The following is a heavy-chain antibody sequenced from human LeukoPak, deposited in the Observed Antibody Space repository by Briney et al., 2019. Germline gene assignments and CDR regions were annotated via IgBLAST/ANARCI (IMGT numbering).Heavy chain of an antibody. V-gene: IGHV4-39*01. CDR1: GGSISSSSYY. CDR2: IYYSGST. Sequence: SETLSLTCTLPGGSISSSSYYWGWIRQPPGKVLEWIGRIYYSGSTYYNPSLKSRVTISVDTSKNQFSLKLSSVTAADTAVYYCASGKMDIVVVVAANPNWFDPWGQGTLVTVSS. D-gene: IGHD2-15*01. J-gene: IGHJ5*02. CDR3: ASGKMDIVVVVAANPNWFDP.